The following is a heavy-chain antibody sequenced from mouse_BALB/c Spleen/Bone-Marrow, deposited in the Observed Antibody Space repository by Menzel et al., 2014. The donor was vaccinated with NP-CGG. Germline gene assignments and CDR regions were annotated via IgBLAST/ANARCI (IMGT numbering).Heavy chain of an antibody. V-gene: IGHV1-87*01. CDR3: ARNYYYASSWSAMDY. CDR1: GYTFTSYW. J-gene: IGHJ4*01. D-gene: IGHD1-1*01. Sequence: LQESGAELARPGASVKLSCKASGYTFTSYWMQWVKQRPGQGLEWIGTIYPGDGDARYTQKFKGKATLTADKPSSTAYMQLSSLASEDSAVYYCARNYYYASSWSAMDYWGQGTSVTVSS. CDR2: IYPGDGDA.